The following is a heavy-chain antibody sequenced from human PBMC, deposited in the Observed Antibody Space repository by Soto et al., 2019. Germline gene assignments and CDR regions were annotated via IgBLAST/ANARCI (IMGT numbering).Heavy chain of an antibody. CDR3: ARQAYYGSGTYYSDY. V-gene: IGHV5-51*01. D-gene: IGHD3-10*01. CDR2: IYPGDSDA. Sequence: GESLQISCKASGYTFTVYWIGWVRQMPWKGLEWMGVIYPGDSDATYSPSFEGQVTFSVDKSITTAYLQWISLKASDTAMYYCARQAYYGSGTYYSDYWGQGTQVTVSS. CDR1: GYTFTVYW. J-gene: IGHJ4*02.